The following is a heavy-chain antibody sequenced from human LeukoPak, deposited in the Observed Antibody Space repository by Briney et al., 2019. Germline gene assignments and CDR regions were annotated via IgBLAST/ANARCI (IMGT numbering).Heavy chain of an antibody. CDR2: ISSSSSTL. D-gene: IGHD3-22*01. Sequence: GGSLRLSCTASGFTFSDYSMNWVRQAPGKGLEWISYISSSSSTLYYADSVKGRFTISRDNAQNSLFLEMDSPRAEDTAVYYCAREGLWYYYDSTGYYWDIWGQGTLVAVSS. CDR1: GFTFSDYS. CDR3: AREGLWYYYDSTGYYWDI. J-gene: IGHJ4*02. V-gene: IGHV3-48*01.